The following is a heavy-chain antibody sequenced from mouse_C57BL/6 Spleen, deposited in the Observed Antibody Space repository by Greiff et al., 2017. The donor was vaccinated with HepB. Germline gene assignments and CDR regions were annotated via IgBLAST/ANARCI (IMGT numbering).Heavy chain of an antibody. CDR2: INPNNGGT. Sequence: VQLQQSGPELVKPGASVKISCKASGYTFTDYYMNWVKQRHGKSLEWIGDINPNNGGTSYNQKFKGKATLTVDKSSSTAYMELRSLTSEDSAVYYCARRITTVVEGYFDVWGTGTTVTVSS. J-gene: IGHJ1*03. D-gene: IGHD1-1*01. CDR3: ARRITTVVEGYFDV. V-gene: IGHV1-26*01. CDR1: GYTFTDYY.